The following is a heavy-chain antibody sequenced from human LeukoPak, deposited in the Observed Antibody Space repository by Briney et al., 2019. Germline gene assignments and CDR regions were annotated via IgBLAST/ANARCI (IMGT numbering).Heavy chain of an antibody. CDR2: INPNSGGT. D-gene: IGHD6-13*01. CDR1: GYTFTGYY. Sequence: GASVKVSCKASGYTFTGYYMHWVRQAPGQGVEWMGRINPNSGGTNCAQKFQGRVTMTSDTSISTANMELSRLRSDDTAVYYCARGYSSSWYDMDYFDYWGQGTLVTVSS. V-gene: IGHV1-2*06. J-gene: IGHJ4*02. CDR3: ARGYSSSWYDMDYFDY.